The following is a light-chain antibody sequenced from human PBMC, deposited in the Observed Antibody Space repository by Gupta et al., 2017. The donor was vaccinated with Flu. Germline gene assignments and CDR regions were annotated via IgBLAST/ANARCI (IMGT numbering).Light chain of an antibody. CDR3: GTWDNNVRAWV. J-gene: IGLJ3*02. CDR1: SSNIENNF. V-gene: IGLV1-51*01. CDR2: EDI. Sequence: QSVLTQPPSVSAAPGQKVTIACSGSSSNIENNFVSWYQQLPGTAPNLLIYEDIKRPSGIPDRFSASKSGTSATLAITELQTGDEADYYCGTWDNNVRAWVFGGGTKVTVL.